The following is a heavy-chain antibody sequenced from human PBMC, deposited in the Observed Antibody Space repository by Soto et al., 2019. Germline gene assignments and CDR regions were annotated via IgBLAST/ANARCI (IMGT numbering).Heavy chain of an antibody. CDR1: RFTFSDYY. CDR3: AKDYGSGSYYMASLFDY. V-gene: IGHV3-11*01. D-gene: IGHD3-10*01. Sequence: GGSLRLSCAASRFTFSDYYMSWIRQAPGKGLEWISYISSSGSTIYYADSVKGRFTISRDNAKNSLYLQMNSLRAEDTAVYYCAKDYGSGSYYMASLFDYWGQGTLVTVSS. J-gene: IGHJ4*02. CDR2: ISSSGSTI.